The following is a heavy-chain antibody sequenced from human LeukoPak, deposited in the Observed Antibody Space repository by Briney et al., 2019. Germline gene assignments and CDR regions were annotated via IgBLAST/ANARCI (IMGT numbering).Heavy chain of an antibody. J-gene: IGHJ4*02. CDR1: GGSISSSSYY. V-gene: IGHV4-39*01. CDR3: ARPVHYDSSGYYWR. D-gene: IGHD3-22*01. CDR2: IYYSGST. Sequence: SETLSLTCPVSGGSISSSSYYWGWIRQPPGKGLEWIGSIYYSGSTYYNPSLKSRVTISVDTSKNQFSLKLSSVTAADTAVYYCARPVHYDSSGYYWRWGQGTLVTVSS.